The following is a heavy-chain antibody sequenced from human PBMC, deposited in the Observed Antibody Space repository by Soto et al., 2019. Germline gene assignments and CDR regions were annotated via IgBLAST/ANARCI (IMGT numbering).Heavy chain of an antibody. V-gene: IGHV1-18*01. CDR2: ISAYNGNT. J-gene: IGHJ5*02. Sequence: ASVKVSCKASGGTFSSYGISWVRQAPGQGLEWMGWISAYNGNTNYAQKLQGRVTMTTDTSTSTAYMELRSLRSDDTAVYYCAGTPRYSSYPFDPWGQGTLVTVSS. CDR3: AGTPRYSSYPFDP. D-gene: IGHD6-13*01. CDR1: GGTFSSYG.